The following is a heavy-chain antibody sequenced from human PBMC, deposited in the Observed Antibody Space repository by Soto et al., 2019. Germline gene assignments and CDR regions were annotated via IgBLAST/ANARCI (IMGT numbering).Heavy chain of an antibody. CDR2: IIPIFGTA. D-gene: IGHD3-9*01. J-gene: IGHJ3*02. CDR3: ARGDQGILTGWTLFDI. V-gene: IGHV1-69*01. Sequence: QVQLVQSGAEVKKPGSSVKVSCKASGGTFSSYAISWVRQAPGQGLEWMGGIIPIFGTANYAQKFQGRVTITADESTSTGYMELSRLRTEDTAVYYCARGDQGILTGWTLFDIWGQGTMVTVSS. CDR1: GGTFSSYA.